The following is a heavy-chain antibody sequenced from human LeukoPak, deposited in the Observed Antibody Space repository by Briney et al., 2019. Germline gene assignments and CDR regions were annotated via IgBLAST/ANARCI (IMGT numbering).Heavy chain of an antibody. Sequence: SETLSLTCTVSGGSISSYYWSWIRHPPGKGLEWIGYIYYSGSTNYNPSLKSRVTISVDTSKNQFALKLSSVTAADTAVYYCARSSKIAAAGTVNFQHWGQGTLVTVSS. J-gene: IGHJ1*01. CDR1: GGSISSYY. CDR2: IYYSGST. CDR3: ARSSKIAAAGTVNFQH. V-gene: IGHV4-59*01. D-gene: IGHD6-13*01.